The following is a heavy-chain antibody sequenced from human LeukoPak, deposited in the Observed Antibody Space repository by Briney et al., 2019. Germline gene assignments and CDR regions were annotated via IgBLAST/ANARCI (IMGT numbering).Heavy chain of an antibody. V-gene: IGHV4-34*01. J-gene: IGHJ4*02. CDR3: ARGSTSLDFDY. CDR2: INHSGST. CDR1: GGSFSGYY. D-gene: IGHD2-2*01. Sequence: SETLSLTCAVYGGSFSGYYWSWIRQPPGKGLEWIGEINHSGSTNYNPSLKSRVTIPVDTSKNQFSLKLSSVTAADTAVYYCARGSTSLDFDYWGQGTLVTVSS.